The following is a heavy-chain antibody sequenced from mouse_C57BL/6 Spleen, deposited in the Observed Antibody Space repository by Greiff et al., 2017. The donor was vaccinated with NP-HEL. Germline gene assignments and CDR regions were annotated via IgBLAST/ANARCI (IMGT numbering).Heavy chain of an antibody. CDR2: ISDGGSYT. J-gene: IGHJ2*01. Sequence: EVQGVESGGGLVKPGGSLKLSCAASGFTFSSYAMSWVRQTPEKRLEWVATISDGGSYTYYPDNVKGRFTISRDNAKNNLYLQMSHLKSEDTAMYYCARDYGNYEGYFDYWGQGTTLTVSS. V-gene: IGHV5-4*01. D-gene: IGHD2-1*01. CDR1: GFTFSSYA. CDR3: ARDYGNYEGYFDY.